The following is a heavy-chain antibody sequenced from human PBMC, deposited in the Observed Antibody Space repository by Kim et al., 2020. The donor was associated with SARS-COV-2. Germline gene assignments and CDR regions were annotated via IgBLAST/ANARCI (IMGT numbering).Heavy chain of an antibody. V-gene: IGHV3-66*01. CDR3: ARDGRGYSYGYRVGY. J-gene: IGHJ4*02. D-gene: IGHD5-18*01. Sequence: DSVKGRFTISRDNSKNTLYLQMNSLRAEDTAVYYCARDGRGYSYGYRVGYWGQGTLVTVSS.